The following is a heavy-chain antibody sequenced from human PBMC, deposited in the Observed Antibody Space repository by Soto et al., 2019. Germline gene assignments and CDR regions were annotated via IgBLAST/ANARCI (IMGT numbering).Heavy chain of an antibody. CDR3: ARGTWGLVHYSYGMDV. CDR2: INHSGST. CDR1: GGSFSGYY. V-gene: IGHV4-34*01. D-gene: IGHD4-4*01. Sequence: SLTCAVYGGSFSGYYWSWIRQPPGKGLEWIGEINHSGSTNYNPSLKSRVTISVDTSKNQFSLKLSSVTAADTAVYYCARGTWGLVHYSYGMDVWGQGTTVTVSS. J-gene: IGHJ6*02.